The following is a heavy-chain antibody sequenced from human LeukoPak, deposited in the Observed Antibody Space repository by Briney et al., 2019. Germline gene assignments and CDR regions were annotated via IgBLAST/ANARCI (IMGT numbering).Heavy chain of an antibody. Sequence: ASVKVSCKASGYTFTSYGISWVRQAPGQGLEWMGWISAYNGNTNYAQKLQGRVTMTEDTSTDTAYMELSSLRSEDTAVYYCATVLKSGSYKYYYGMDVWGQGTTVTVSS. CDR3: ATVLKSGSYKYYYGMDV. CDR2: ISAYNGNT. J-gene: IGHJ6*02. CDR1: GYTFTSYG. D-gene: IGHD1-26*01. V-gene: IGHV1-18*01.